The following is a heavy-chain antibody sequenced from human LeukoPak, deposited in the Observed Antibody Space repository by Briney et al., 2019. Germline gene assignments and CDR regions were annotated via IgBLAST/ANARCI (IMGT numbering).Heavy chain of an antibody. D-gene: IGHD2-21*02. J-gene: IGHJ4*02. V-gene: IGHV1-2*02. CDR3: VRGGLHCGGTDCYSTGLFDH. Sequence: ASVKVSCKASGYTFTGYYMHWVRQAPGQGLEWMGWINPNSGGTNYAQKFQGRVTMTRDTSISTAYMELSRLRSDDTAVYYCVRGGLHCGGTDCYSTGLFDHWGLGTLVIVSS. CDR1: GYTFTGYY. CDR2: INPNSGGT.